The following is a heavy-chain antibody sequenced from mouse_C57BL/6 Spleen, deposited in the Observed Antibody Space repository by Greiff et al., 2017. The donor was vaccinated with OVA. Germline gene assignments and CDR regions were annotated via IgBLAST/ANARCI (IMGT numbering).Heavy chain of an antibody. D-gene: IGHD1-1*01. Sequence: QVTLKVCGPGILQPSQTLSLTCSFSGFSLSTFGMGVGWIRQPSGKGLEWLAHIWWDDDKYYNPALKSRLTISKDTSKNQVFLKIANVDTADTATYYCARPSITTVVAPVNFDVWGTGTTVTVSS. CDR1: GFSLSTFGMG. CDR3: ARPSITTVVAPVNFDV. J-gene: IGHJ1*03. V-gene: IGHV8-8*01. CDR2: IWWDDDK.